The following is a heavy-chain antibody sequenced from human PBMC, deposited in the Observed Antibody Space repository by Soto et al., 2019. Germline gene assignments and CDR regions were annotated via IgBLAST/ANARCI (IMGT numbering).Heavy chain of an antibody. CDR3: ARDRVGNSREYYGMDV. J-gene: IGHJ6*02. V-gene: IGHV3-30-3*01. D-gene: IGHD4-4*01. CDR2: ISYDGSNK. CDR1: GFTFSSYA. Sequence: QVQLVESGGGVVQPGRSLRLSCAASGFTFSSYAMHWVRQAPGKGLEWVAVISYDGSNKYYADSVKGRFTISRDNSKNTLYLQMNSLRAEDTAVDYCARDRVGNSREYYGMDVWGQGTTVTVSS.